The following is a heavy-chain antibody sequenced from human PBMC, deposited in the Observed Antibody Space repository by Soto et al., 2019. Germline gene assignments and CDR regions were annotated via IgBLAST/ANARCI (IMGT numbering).Heavy chain of an antibody. Sequence: QDQLVQSGAEEKKPGASVKVSCKASGYTFTGYAMHWVRQAPGQRLEWMGWINAGNGNTKYSQKFRGRVTITRDTSASTAYMELSSLRSEDTAVYYCARAVAVAADFDYWGQGTLVTVSS. CDR3: ARAVAVAADFDY. J-gene: IGHJ4*02. D-gene: IGHD6-19*01. V-gene: IGHV1-3*05. CDR2: INAGNGNT. CDR1: GYTFTGYA.